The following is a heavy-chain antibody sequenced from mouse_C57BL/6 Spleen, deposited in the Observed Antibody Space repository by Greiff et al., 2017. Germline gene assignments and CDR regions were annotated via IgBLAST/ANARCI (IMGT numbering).Heavy chain of an antibody. CDR2: IYPGSGNT. Sequence: VQLQQSGAELVRPGASVKLSCKASGYPFTDYYINWVKQRPGQGLEWIARIYPGSGNTYYNEKFKGKATLTAEKSSSTAYMQLSSLTSEDSAVYFCAREGYDYDVDYWGQGTTLTVSS. CDR1: GYPFTDYY. D-gene: IGHD2-4*01. CDR3: AREGYDYDVDY. J-gene: IGHJ2*01. V-gene: IGHV1-76*01.